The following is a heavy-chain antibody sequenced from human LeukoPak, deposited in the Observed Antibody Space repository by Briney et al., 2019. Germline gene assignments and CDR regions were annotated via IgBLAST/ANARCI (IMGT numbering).Heavy chain of an antibody. CDR1: EFTFSSYW. V-gene: IGHV3-74*01. Sequence: PGGSLRLSCATSEFTFSSYWMHWVRQVPGKGLMWVSRINGDGSTTLYADSVKGRFTISRDNAKNTLYLEMNSLRAEDTALYYCARRSQLGGFYDYWGQGTLVTVSS. CDR3: ARRSQLGGFYDY. J-gene: IGHJ4*02. D-gene: IGHD3-16*01. CDR2: INGDGSTT.